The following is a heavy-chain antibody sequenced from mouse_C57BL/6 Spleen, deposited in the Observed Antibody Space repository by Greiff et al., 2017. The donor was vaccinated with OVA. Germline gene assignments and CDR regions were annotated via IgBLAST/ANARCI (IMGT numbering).Heavy chain of an antibody. CDR1: GYTFTSYW. CDR2: IDPSDSYT. V-gene: IGHV1-69*01. J-gene: IGHJ1*03. CDR3: ARKGKSYFDV. Sequence: QVQLKQPGAELVMPGASVKLSCKASGYTFTSYWMHWVKQRPGQGLEWIGEIDPSDSYTNYNQKFKGKSTLTVDKSSSTAYMQLSSLTSEDSAVYYCARKGKSYFDVWGTGTTVTVSS.